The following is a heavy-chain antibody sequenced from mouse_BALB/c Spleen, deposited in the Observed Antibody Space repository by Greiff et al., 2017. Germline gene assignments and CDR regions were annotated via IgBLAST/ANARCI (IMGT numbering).Heavy chain of an antibody. V-gene: IGHV2-6-7*01. D-gene: IGHD1-1*01. CDR1: GFSLTGYG. CDR2: IWGDGST. J-gene: IGHJ2*01. Sequence: VKLVESGPGLVAPSQSLSITCTVSGFSLTGYGVNWVRQPPGKGLEWLGMIWGDGSTDYNSALKSRLSISKDNSKSQVFLKMNSLQTDDTARYYCARIYYYGSSYFFFDYWGQGTTLTVSS. CDR3: ARIYYYGSSYFFFDY.